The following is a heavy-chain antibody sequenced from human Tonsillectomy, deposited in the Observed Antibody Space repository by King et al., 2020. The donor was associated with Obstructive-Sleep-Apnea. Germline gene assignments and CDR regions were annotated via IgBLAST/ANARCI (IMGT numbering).Heavy chain of an antibody. CDR2: IYYSGST. J-gene: IGHJ6*02. Sequence: QLQESGPGLVKPSETLSLTCSVSGGSIRSYYWSWIRQPPGKGLEWIGYIYYSGSTNYNPSLKSRFTISVDTSKNQFSLKLSSVTAADTAVYYCARSYGGGSYYYYGMDVWGQGTTVTVSS. D-gene: IGHD4-23*01. V-gene: IGHV4-59*08. CDR3: ARSYGGGSYYYYGMDV. CDR1: GGSIRSYY.